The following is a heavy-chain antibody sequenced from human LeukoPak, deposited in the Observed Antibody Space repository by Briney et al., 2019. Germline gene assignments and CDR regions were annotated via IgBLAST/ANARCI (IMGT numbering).Heavy chain of an antibody. Sequence: SETLSLTCAVYGGSFSGYYWSWIRQPPGKGLEWLGEINHSGSTNYNPSLKSRVTISVDTSKNQFSLKLSSVTAADTAVYYCARGKTQCSSTSCPYFDYWGQGTLVTVSS. D-gene: IGHD2-2*01. CDR2: INHSGST. J-gene: IGHJ4*02. CDR1: GGSFSGYY. CDR3: ARGKTQCSSTSCPYFDY. V-gene: IGHV4-34*01.